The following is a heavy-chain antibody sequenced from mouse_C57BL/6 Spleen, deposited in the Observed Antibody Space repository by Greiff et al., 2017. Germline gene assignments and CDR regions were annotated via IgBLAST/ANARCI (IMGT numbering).Heavy chain of an antibody. CDR1: GFTFSDSY. CDR3: ARAMRGYWCFDV. Sequence: EVKLVESEGGLVQPGSSMKLSCTASGFTFSDSYMPWVRQVPEKGLEWVANINYDGSSTYYLDSLKSRFIISRDTATNILYLQMSSLKSEDTATYYCARAMRGYWCFDVWGTGTPVTVSA. V-gene: IGHV5-16*01. CDR2: INYDGSST. J-gene: IGHJ1*03.